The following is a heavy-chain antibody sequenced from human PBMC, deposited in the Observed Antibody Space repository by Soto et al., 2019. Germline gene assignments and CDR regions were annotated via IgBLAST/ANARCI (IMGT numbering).Heavy chain of an antibody. V-gene: IGHV3-73*01. Sequence: GGSLRLSCAASGFTFGGSAMHWVRQASGKGLEWVGHIRSKTNSYATAYAESVKGRFTISRDDSMNTAYLQMNSLKTEDTAVYFCTRQTDAVQWLVVPTDYKFDYWCQGTLVTVSS. CDR1: GFTFGGSA. D-gene: IGHD6-19*01. CDR2: IRSKTNSYAT. J-gene: IGHJ4*02. CDR3: TRQTDAVQWLVVPTDYKFDY.